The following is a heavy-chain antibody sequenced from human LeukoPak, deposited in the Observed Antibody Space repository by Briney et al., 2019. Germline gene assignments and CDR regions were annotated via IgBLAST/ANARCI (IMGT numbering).Heavy chain of an antibody. V-gene: IGHV3-21*01. Sequence: PGGSLRLSCAASGFTFSSYSMNWVRQAPGKGLEWVSSISSSSSYIYYADSVKGRFTISRDNAKNSLYLQMNSLRAEDTAVYYCARDVIAAAGSYSGYWGQGTLVTVSS. CDR3: ARDVIAAAGSYSGY. D-gene: IGHD6-13*01. J-gene: IGHJ4*02. CDR1: GFTFSSYS. CDR2: ISSSSSYI.